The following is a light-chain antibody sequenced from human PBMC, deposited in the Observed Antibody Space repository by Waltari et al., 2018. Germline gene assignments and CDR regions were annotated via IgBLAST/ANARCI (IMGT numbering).Light chain of an antibody. CDR2: DVF. J-gene: IGLJ1*01. Sequence: QSALPQPRSVSGSSGQSVTVSCTGASSLVSWFQQYPGKAPKLIIYDVFKRPSGVPDRFSGSKSGNTASLTISGLQAEDEADYYCCSFAGSYSYVFGSGTKVTVL. V-gene: IGLV2-11*01. CDR1: SSLV. CDR3: CSFAGSYSYV.